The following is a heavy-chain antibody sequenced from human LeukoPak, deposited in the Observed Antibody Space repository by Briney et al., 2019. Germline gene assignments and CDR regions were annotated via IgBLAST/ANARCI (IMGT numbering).Heavy chain of an antibody. J-gene: IGHJ4*02. V-gene: IGHV3-23*01. Sequence: PGGSLRLSCAASGFTFSSYWMHWVRQAPGKGLEWVSAISGPGGGTYYADSVKGRFTISRDNSKNTLYLQMNSLRVEDTAIYYCAKAPQGYNSYALPANWGQGTLVTVSS. CDR3: AKAPQGYNSYALPAN. D-gene: IGHD2/OR15-2a*01. CDR2: ISGPGGGT. CDR1: GFTFSSYW.